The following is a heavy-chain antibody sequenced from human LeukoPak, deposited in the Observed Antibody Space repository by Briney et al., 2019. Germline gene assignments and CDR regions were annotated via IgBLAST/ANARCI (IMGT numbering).Heavy chain of an antibody. Sequence: SETLSLTCTVSGGSISSSSYFWGWIRQPPGKGLKWVGSIYYSGTTYYNPSLKSRVTISVDTSKNQFSLNLSSVTAADTAVYYCARRLAAGTEWFDPWGQGTLVTVSS. D-gene: IGHD6-13*01. V-gene: IGHV4-39*01. CDR2: IYYSGTT. J-gene: IGHJ5*02. CDR1: GGSISSSSYF. CDR3: ARRLAAGTEWFDP.